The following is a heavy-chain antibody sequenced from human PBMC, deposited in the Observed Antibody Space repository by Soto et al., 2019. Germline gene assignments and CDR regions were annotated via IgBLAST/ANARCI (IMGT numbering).Heavy chain of an antibody. Sequence: QVQLQESGPGLVKPSETLSLTCTVFGGSIRNYYWSWVRRPPGKGLEWIGYVYNSARTTYSHSFKSRVTILADTSRNQFSLKLTSVTAADTAVYYCARESGGSYGALDTWGQGTMVTVSS. CDR1: GGSIRNYY. J-gene: IGHJ3*02. CDR3: ARESGGSYGALDT. CDR2: VYNSART. D-gene: IGHD1-26*01. V-gene: IGHV4-59*01.